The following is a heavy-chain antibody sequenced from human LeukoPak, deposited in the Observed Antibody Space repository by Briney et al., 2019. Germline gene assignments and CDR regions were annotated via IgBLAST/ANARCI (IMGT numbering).Heavy chain of an antibody. CDR2: IKEDGSET. CDR1: GFTFSDYW. D-gene: IGHD5-12*01. V-gene: IGHV3-7*04. J-gene: IGHJ4*02. CDR3: ARASAPDRVATTAVDN. Sequence: PGGSLRLSCAASGFTFSDYWMTWVRQAPGSGLEWVANIKEDGSETYYLDSVKGRFTISRDDANNSLSLQMNSLRAEDTAVYYCARASAPDRVATTAVDNWGQGTLVTVS.